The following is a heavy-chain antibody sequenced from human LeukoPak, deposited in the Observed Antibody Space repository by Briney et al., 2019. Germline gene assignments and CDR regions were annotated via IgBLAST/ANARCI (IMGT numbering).Heavy chain of an antibody. CDR2: ISSSDTI. V-gene: IGHV3-48*01. CDR1: GFTFSSYG. D-gene: IGHD4-17*01. CDR3: AKDPYGDYGY. J-gene: IGHJ4*02. Sequence: GGSLRPSCAASGFTFSSYGMNWVRQAPGKGLEWVSYISSSDTIYYADSVKGRFTISRNNAKNSLYLQMNSLRAEDTAVYYCAKDPYGDYGYWGQGTLVTVSS.